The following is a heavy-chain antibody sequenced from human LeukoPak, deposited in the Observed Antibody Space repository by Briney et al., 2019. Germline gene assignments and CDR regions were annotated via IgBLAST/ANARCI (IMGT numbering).Heavy chain of an antibody. V-gene: IGHV1-2*02. Sequence: GASVKVSCKASGYTFTGYYMHWVRQAPGQGLEWMGWINPNSGGTNYAQKFQGRVTMTRDTSISTAYMELSRLRSDDTAVYYCARGLAYYDFWSGSGSPSYFDYWGQGTLVTVSS. CDR1: GYTFTGYY. CDR3: ARGLAYYDFWSGSGSPSYFDY. D-gene: IGHD3-3*01. J-gene: IGHJ4*02. CDR2: INPNSGGT.